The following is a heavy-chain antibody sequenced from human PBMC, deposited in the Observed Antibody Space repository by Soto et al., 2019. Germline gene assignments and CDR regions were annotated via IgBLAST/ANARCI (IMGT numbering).Heavy chain of an antibody. J-gene: IGHJ6*02. V-gene: IGHV4-61*01. CDR3: AREIRFFESYGMDV. D-gene: IGHD3-3*01. CDR2: IYYSGRT. Sequence: SETLSLTCTVSGGSVSSGSYYWSWLRPPPGKELEWIGYIYYSGRTNYNPSLKSRVTISVDTSKNQFSLKLISVTAADTSVFYCAREIRFFESYGMDVWGQGTTVTVSS. CDR1: GGSVSSGSYY.